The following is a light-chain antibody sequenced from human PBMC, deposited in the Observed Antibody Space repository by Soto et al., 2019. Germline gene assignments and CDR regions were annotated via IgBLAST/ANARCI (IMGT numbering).Light chain of an antibody. CDR2: AAS. J-gene: IGKJ1*01. CDR1: QGISTY. V-gene: IGKV1-27*01. CDR3: QEYNSAPWT. Sequence: DIQMTQSPSSLSASVGDRVTITCRASQGISTYLAWYQQRPGTVPKLLIYAASTLQSGVPSRFSGSGSGTDFTLTISSLQPGDVATYYCQEYNSAPWTFGPGTNVEIK.